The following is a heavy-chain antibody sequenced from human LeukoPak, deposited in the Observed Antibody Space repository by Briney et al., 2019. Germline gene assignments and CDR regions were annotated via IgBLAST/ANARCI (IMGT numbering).Heavy chain of an antibody. CDR3: ARDETGNYFDY. CDR2: IYHSGGT. J-gene: IGHJ4*01. Sequence: PSETLSLTCTVSGGSISSGGYYWSWIRQPPGKGLEWIGYIYHSGGTYYNPSLKSRVTISVDRSKNQFSLKLSSVTAADTAVYYCARDETGNYFDYWGQEPWSPSPQ. D-gene: IGHD3-10*01. CDR1: GGSISSGGYY. V-gene: IGHV4-30-2*01.